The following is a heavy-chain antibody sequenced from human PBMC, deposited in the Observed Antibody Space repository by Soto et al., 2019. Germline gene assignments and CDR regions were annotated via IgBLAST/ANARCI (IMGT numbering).Heavy chain of an antibody. Sequence: HPGGSLRLSCAASGFTFSSYAMSWVRQAPGKGLEWVSAISGSGGSTYYADSVKGRFTISRDNSKNTLYLQMNSLRAEDTAVYFCARARPDIVMVVGETPGYYGMDVWGQGTTVTVSS. CDR2: ISGSGGST. CDR1: GFTFSSYA. J-gene: IGHJ6*02. V-gene: IGHV3-23*01. D-gene: IGHD2-15*01. CDR3: ARARPDIVMVVGETPGYYGMDV.